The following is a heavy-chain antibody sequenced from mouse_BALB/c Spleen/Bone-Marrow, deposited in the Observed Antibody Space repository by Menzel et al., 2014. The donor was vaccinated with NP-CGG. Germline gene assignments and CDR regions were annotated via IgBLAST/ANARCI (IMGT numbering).Heavy chain of an antibody. V-gene: IGHV1S137*01. CDR2: IGTYYGDA. CDR3: AREGPWFAF. J-gene: IGHJ3*01. CDR1: GYTFTDYA. Sequence: VQRVESGAELVRPGVSVKISCKGSGYTFTDYAMHWVKQSHAKSLEWIGAIGTYYGDATYNQKFKTKATMTVDKSSSTAYMELARLTSEDSALYYCAREGPWFAFWGQGTLVTVSA.